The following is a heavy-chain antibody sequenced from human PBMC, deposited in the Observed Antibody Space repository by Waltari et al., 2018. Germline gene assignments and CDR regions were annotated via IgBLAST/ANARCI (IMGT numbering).Heavy chain of an antibody. J-gene: IGHJ3*02. Sequence: EVQLVESGGGLVKPGGSLRLSCAASGFTFSSYTMNWVRQAPGKGLEWVSSSSGSRSYIYYADSVKGRFTISRDNAKNSLYLQMNSLRAEDTAVYYCARVFVAAAGSHHDAFDIWGQGTMVTVSS. D-gene: IGHD6-13*01. CDR2: SSGSRSYI. CDR1: GFTFSSYT. CDR3: ARVFVAAAGSHHDAFDI. V-gene: IGHV3-21*03.